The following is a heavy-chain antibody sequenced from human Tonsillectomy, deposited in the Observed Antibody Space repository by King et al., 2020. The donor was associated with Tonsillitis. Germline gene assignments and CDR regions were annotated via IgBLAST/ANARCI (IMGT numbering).Heavy chain of an antibody. D-gene: IGHD2-2*01. CDR2: IHYSGST. J-gene: IGHJ3*02. CDR3: AGDPRGYCTSNGCQANAFDI. CDR1: GGPISRSYYY. V-gene: IGHV4-31*11. Sequence: VPLQESGPGLVKPSQTLSLTCAVSGGPISRSYYYWSWIRQHPGEGLEWIGFIHYSGSTYSSPSLKSRVTISVDTSKNQFSLNLSSVTAADTAVYYCAGDPRGYCTSNGCQANAFDIWGQGTMVTVSS.